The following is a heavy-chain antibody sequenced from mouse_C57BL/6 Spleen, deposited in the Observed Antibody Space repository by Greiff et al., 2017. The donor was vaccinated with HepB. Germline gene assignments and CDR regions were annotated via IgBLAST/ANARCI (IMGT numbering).Heavy chain of an antibody. Sequence: EVQLQQSGPVLVKPGASVKMSCKASGYTFTDYYMNWVKQSHGKSLEWIGVINPYNGGTSYNQKFKGKATLTVDKSSSTAYMELNSLTSEDSVVYYCARREDYFDYWGQGTTLTVSP. V-gene: IGHV1-19*01. CDR3: ARREDYFDY. CDR1: GYTFTDYY. CDR2: INPYNGGT. J-gene: IGHJ2*01.